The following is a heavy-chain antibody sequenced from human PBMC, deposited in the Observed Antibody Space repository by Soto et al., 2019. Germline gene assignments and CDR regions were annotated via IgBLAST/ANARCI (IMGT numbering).Heavy chain of an antibody. D-gene: IGHD2-8*01. Sequence: QGQLVQSGAEVKQPGASVKVSCKASGYTFTTYGISWVRQAHGQGLEWMGWISGYNGDTNYAQKFQGRVTMTIDRSTSTAYLEVRSLTSDDTAVYYCAKNGHPPYYYYGMDVWGQGTTVTGSS. CDR3: AKNGHPPYYYYGMDV. J-gene: IGHJ6*02. V-gene: IGHV1-18*01. CDR2: ISGYNGDT. CDR1: GYTFTTYG.